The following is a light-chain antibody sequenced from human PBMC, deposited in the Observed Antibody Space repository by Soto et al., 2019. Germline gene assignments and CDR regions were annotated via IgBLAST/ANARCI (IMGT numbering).Light chain of an antibody. J-gene: IGLJ1*01. CDR2: DVN. CDR3: CSYAGSYSYV. Sequence: QSALTQPRSVSGSPGQSVTISCTGSSSDVGAYNYVSWHQHNTGKAPKLLIYDVNKRPSGVPDRFSASKSGNTASLTISGLQADDEADYYCCSYAGSYSYVLGTGTKV. V-gene: IGLV2-11*01. CDR1: SSDVGAYNY.